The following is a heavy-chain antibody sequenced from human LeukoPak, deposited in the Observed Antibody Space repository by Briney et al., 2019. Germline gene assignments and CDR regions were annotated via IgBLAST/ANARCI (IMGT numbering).Heavy chain of an antibody. D-gene: IGHD1-7*01. CDR3: ARNWNYDD. V-gene: IGHV3-23*01. Sequence: GGSLRLSCAASGFTFNSYAMTWVRQAPGRGLECVSSIGAGSGTTHCADSVKGRFTISRDNSKNTLYLQMNSLRAEDTAVYYCARNWNYDDWGQGTLVTVSS. CDR1: GFTFNSYA. CDR2: IGAGSGTT. J-gene: IGHJ4*02.